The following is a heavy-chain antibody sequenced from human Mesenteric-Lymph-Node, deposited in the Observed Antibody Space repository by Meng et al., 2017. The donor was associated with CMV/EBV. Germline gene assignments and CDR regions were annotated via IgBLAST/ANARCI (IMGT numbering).Heavy chain of an antibody. CDR1: GFTFSSYG. D-gene: IGHD2-2*01. J-gene: IGHJ4*02. V-gene: IGHV3-30*02. CDR3: ASGPAASY. CDR2: IRYDGSNK. Sequence: GESLKISCAASGFTFSSYGMHWVRQAPGKGLEWVAFIRYDGSNKYYADSVKGRFTISRDNSKNTLYLQMNSLRAEDTAVYYCASGPAASYWGQGTLVTVSS.